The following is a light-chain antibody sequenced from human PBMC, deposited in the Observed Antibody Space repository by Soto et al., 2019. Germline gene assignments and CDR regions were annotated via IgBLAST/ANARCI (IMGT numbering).Light chain of an antibody. CDR3: SSYTSSSTLRV. Sequence: QSVLNQPASLSGSPGPSLTISCTGTSSDVGGYNYVSWYQQHPGKAPKLMIYDVSNRPSGVSNRFSGSKSGNTASLTISGLQAEDEADYYCSSYTSSSTLRVFGTGTKVTVL. CDR1: SSDVGGYNY. J-gene: IGLJ1*01. V-gene: IGLV2-14*01. CDR2: DVS.